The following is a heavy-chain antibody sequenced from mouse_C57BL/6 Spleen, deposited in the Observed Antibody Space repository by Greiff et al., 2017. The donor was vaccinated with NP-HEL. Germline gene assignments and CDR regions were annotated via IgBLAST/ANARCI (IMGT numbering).Heavy chain of an antibody. CDR2: ISNGGGST. CDR1: GFTFSDYY. CDR3: ARSRSSYYFDY. J-gene: IGHJ2*01. D-gene: IGHD1-1*01. Sequence: EVKLVESGGGLVQPGGSLKLSCAASGFTFSDYYMYWVRQTPEKRLEWVAYISNGGGSTYYPDTVKGRFTISRDNAKNTLYLQMSRLKSEDTAMYYCARSRSSYYFDYWGQGTTLTVSS. V-gene: IGHV5-12*01.